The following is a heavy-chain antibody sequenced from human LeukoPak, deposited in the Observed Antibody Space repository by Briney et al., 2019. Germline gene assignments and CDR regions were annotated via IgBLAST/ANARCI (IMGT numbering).Heavy chain of an antibody. D-gene: IGHD3-10*01. CDR2: TFDSETA. V-gene: IGHV4-59*01. CDR3: PRGSGTPDSGY. Sequence: PSETLSLTCTVSRGSMSGYYWSWIRQPPGKGGGWGGYTFDSETADYNPSLKSPVIISIDTSKIQVSLKLNSVTAADTAICYCPRGSGTPDSGYWGPGTLVTVSS. J-gene: IGHJ4*02. CDR1: RGSMSGYY.